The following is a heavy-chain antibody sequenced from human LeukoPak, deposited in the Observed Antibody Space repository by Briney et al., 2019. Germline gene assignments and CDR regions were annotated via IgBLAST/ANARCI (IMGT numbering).Heavy chain of an antibody. D-gene: IGHD2-2*01. V-gene: IGHV3-21*06. CDR2: ISTTSTYI. J-gene: IGHJ4*02. CDR3: ARAGTCSSTSCDGGIEY. CDR1: GFSFSSYN. Sequence: KAGGSLRLSCAASGFSFSSYNMKWVRQAPGKGLEWVSFISTTSTYIYYADSVKGTFTVSRDNSKNLLYLQMDRLRVEDTAVYYCARAGTCSSTSCDGGIEYWGQGTLVTVSS.